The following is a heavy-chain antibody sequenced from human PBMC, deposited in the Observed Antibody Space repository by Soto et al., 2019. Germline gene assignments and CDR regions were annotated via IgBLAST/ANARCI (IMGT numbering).Heavy chain of an antibody. CDR1: GLTVSSSY. V-gene: IGHV3-53*01. Sequence: PGGSLRLSCAASGLTVSSSYMSWVRQAPGEGLQWVSVIYSAGSTYYANSVKGRFTISRDISTNMVYLQMSSLTDEDTAVYYCAKVLRYFDWLVRPWNAMDVWGQGTTVTVSS. CDR2: IYSAGST. D-gene: IGHD3-9*01. CDR3: AKVLRYFDWLVRPWNAMDV. J-gene: IGHJ6*02.